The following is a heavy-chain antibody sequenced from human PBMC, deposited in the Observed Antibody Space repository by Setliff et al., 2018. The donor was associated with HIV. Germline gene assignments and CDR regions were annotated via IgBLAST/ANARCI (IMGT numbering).Heavy chain of an antibody. CDR1: GYSISSGSY. CDR2: IYHSGTT. V-gene: IGHV4-38-2*01. D-gene: IGHD1-1*01. CDR3: AQLGMVDDFDY. J-gene: IGHJ4*02. Sequence: SETLSLTCAVSGYSISSGSYWAWIRQPPGKGLEWIGSIYHSGTTYYNPSLKSRVTISVDTSKNHFSLKLRSVTAADTAVYYCAQLGMVDDFDYWGQGTLVTVSS.